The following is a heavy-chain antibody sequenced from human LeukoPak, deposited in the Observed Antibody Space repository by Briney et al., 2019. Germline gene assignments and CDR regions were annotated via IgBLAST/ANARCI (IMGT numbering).Heavy chain of an antibody. CDR1: GYTFTSYD. Sequence: ASVKVSCKASGYTFTSYDINWERQATGHGLEWMGWMNPNSGNTGYAQKFQGRVTMTRNTSIGTAYMELSSLRSEDTAVYYCARESITIFGVVDYNWFDPWGQGTLVTVSS. V-gene: IGHV1-8*01. CDR3: ARESITIFGVVDYNWFDP. CDR2: MNPNSGNT. D-gene: IGHD3-3*01. J-gene: IGHJ5*02.